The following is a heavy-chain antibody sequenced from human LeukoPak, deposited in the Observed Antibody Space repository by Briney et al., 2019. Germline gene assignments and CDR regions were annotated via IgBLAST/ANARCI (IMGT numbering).Heavy chain of an antibody. CDR3: ARDRSHYCSGGSCYLFDY. D-gene: IGHD2-15*01. Sequence: ASVKVSCKASGYTFTSYYMHWVRQAPGQGLEWMGIINPSGGSTSYAQKFQGRVTMTRDTSTSTVYMELSSLRSEDTAVYYCARDRSHYCSGGSCYLFDYWGQGTLVTVSS. CDR2: INPSGGST. CDR1: GYTFTSYY. J-gene: IGHJ4*02. V-gene: IGHV1-46*01.